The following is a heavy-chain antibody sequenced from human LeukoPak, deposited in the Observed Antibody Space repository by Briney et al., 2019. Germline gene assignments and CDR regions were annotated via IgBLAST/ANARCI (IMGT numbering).Heavy chain of an antibody. D-gene: IGHD5-24*01. CDR3: ARAAPDGYNFDY. J-gene: IGHJ4*02. CDR2: IIPIFGTA. V-gene: IGHV1-69*13. Sequence: ASVEVSCKASGGTFSSYAISWVRQAPGQGLEWMGGIIPIFGTANYAQKFQGRVTITADESTSTAYMELSSLRSEDTAVYHCARAAPDGYNFDYWGQGTLVTVSS. CDR1: GGTFSSYA.